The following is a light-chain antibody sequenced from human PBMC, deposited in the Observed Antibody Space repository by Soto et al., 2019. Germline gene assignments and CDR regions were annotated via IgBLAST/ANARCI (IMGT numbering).Light chain of an antibody. CDR2: EVS. CDR1: SSDVGGYNY. Sequence: QSALTQPASVSGSPGQSITISCTGTSSDVGGYNYVSWYQQHPGKAPKLMIYEVSNRPLGVSDRFSGSKSGNTASLTISGLQAEDEADYYCSSYTSSSTPLVFGGGTKVTVL. CDR3: SSYTSSSTPLV. V-gene: IGLV2-14*01. J-gene: IGLJ2*01.